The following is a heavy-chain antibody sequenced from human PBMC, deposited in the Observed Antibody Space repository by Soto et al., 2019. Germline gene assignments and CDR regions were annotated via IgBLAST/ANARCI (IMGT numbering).Heavy chain of an antibody. D-gene: IGHD3-22*01. CDR3: ARDSYAIPDSSGYYFDY. CDR2: IIPIFGTA. Sequence: SVKVSCKASGGTFSSYAISWVRQAPGQGLEWMGGIIPIFGTANYAQKFQGRVTITADESTSTAYMELSSLRSEDTAVYYCARDSYAIPDSSGYYFDYWGQGTLVTVSS. J-gene: IGHJ4*02. V-gene: IGHV1-69*13. CDR1: GGTFSSYA.